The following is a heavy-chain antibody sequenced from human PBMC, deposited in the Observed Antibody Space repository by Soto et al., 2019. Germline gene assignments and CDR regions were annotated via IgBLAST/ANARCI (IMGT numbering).Heavy chain of an antibody. Sequence: SETLSLTCTVSGGSISSSSYYWGWIRQPPGKGLEWIGSIYYSGSTYYNPSLKSRVTISVDTSKNQFSLKLSSVTAADTAVYYCARSPIMITFWGVIVAHFDYWGQGTLVTVSS. CDR3: ARSPIMITFWGVIVAHFDY. D-gene: IGHD3-16*02. J-gene: IGHJ4*02. V-gene: IGHV4-39*01. CDR2: IYYSGST. CDR1: GGSISSSSYY.